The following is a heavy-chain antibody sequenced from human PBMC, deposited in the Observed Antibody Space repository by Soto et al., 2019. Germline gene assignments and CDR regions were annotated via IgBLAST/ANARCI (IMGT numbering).Heavy chain of an antibody. CDR3: ARPALTPSTGTGYHYYGMDV. CDR2: IIPIFGTA. J-gene: IGHJ6*02. V-gene: IGHV1-69*13. D-gene: IGHD3-10*01. Sequence: ASVKVSCKASGGTFSSYAISWVRQAPGQGLEWMGGIIPIFGTANYAQKFQGRVTITADESTSTAYMELSSLRSEDTAVYYCARPALTPSTGTGYHYYGMDVWGQGTTVTVSS. CDR1: GGTFSSYA.